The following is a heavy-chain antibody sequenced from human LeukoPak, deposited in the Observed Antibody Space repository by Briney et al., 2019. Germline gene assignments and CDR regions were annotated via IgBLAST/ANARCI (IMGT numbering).Heavy chain of an antibody. J-gene: IGHJ4*02. CDR2: ISHGSTRI. V-gene: IGHV3-48*01. CDR3: GRDVGYGYAMDS. Sequence: GGSLRLSCAASGFTFSSYSFNWVRQAPGKGLEWISYISHGSTRIFYADFVEGQFTVSRDDAKDALYLQMNSLRAEDTAVYYCGRDVGYGYAMDSWGQGTLVTVSS. CDR1: GFTFSSYS. D-gene: IGHD5-18*01.